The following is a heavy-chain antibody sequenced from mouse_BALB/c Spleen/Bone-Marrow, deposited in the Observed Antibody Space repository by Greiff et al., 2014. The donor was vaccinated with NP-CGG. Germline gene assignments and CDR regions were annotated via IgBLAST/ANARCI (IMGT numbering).Heavy chain of an antibody. Sequence: VQLQQSGAELVKPGASAKLSCTASGFNIKDTYMHWVKQRPEQGLEWIGRIDPANGNTKYDPKFQGKATITADTSSNTAYLQLSSLTSEDTAVYYCAIYYGNYYAMDYWGQGTSVTVSS. V-gene: IGHV14-3*02. J-gene: IGHJ4*01. D-gene: IGHD2-1*01. CDR1: GFNIKDTY. CDR2: IDPANGNT. CDR3: AIYYGNYYAMDY.